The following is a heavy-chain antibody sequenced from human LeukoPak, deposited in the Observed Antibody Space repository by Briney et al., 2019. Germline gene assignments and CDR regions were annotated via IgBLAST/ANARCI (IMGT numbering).Heavy chain of an antibody. CDR2: IYYSGST. CDR1: GGSISSHY. D-gene: IGHD2-21*02. V-gene: IGHV4-59*11. Sequence: SETLSLTCTVSGGSISSHYWSWLRQPPGKGLEWIGYIYYSGSTNYNPSLKSRVTISVDTSKNQFSLKLSSVTAADTAVYYCARGGGDFIGDAFDIWGQGTMVTVSS. J-gene: IGHJ3*02. CDR3: ARGGGDFIGDAFDI.